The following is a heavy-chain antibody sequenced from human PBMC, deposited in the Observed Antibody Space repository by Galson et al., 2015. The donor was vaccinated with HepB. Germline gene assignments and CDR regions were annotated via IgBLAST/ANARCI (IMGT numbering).Heavy chain of an antibody. J-gene: IGHJ4*02. V-gene: IGHV3-15*01. D-gene: IGHD3-10*01. CDR1: GFTFSNAW. Sequence: LRLSCAASGFTFSNAWMSWVRQAPGKGLEWVGRIKSKTDGGTTDYAAPVKGRFTISRDDSKNTLYLQMNSLKTEDTAVYYCTTNSAWAMVRGGSYWGQGTLVTVSS. CDR3: TTNSAWAMVRGGSY. CDR2: IKSKTDGGTT.